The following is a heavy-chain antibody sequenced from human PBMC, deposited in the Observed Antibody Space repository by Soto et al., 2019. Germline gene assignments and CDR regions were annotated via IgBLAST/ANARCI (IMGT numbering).Heavy chain of an antibody. Sequence: SETLSLTCAVSSASIDSNWNWVRQPPGKGLEWIGEIHQSGISYKNPSLKSRVTMSVDKSKKQFSLNLSSVTAADTAIYFCARSFGWYAFDQWGQGTLVTVSS. CDR2: IHQSGIS. CDR1: SASIDSN. V-gene: IGHV4-4*02. J-gene: IGHJ4*02. D-gene: IGHD6-19*01. CDR3: ARSFGWYAFDQ.